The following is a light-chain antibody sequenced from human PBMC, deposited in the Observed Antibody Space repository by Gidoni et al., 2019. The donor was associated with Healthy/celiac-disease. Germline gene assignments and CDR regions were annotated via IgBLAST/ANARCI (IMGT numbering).Light chain of an antibody. Sequence: EIVLTQSLGTLSLSPGERASQSVSSSYLAWYQQKPGQAPRLLIYGASSRATGIPDRFSGSGSGTDFTLTISRLEPEDFAVYYCQQYGSSPRTFGQGTKLEIK. CDR2: GAS. CDR1: QSVSSSY. V-gene: IGKV3-20*01. J-gene: IGKJ2*01. CDR3: QQYGSSPRT.